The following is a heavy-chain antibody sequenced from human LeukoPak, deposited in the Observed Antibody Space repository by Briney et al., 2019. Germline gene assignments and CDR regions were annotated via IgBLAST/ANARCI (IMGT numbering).Heavy chain of an antibody. CDR3: AAAIAVAGTFDC. J-gene: IGHJ4*02. V-gene: IGHV1-58*01. CDR2: IVVGSGNT. CDR1: GFTFTSSA. Sequence: ASVKVSCKASGFTFTSSAVQWVRQARGQRLEWIGWIVVGSGNTNYAQKFHERVTITRDMSTSTAYMELSSLRSEDTAVYYCAAAIAVAGTFDCWGQGTLVTVSS. D-gene: IGHD6-19*01.